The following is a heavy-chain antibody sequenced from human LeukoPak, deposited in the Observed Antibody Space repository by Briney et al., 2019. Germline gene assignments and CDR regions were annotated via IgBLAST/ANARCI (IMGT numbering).Heavy chain of an antibody. V-gene: IGHV1-18*01. CDR2: TSAYNGNT. Sequence: ASVKVSCKASGYTFTSYGISWVRQAPGQGLEWMGWTSAYNGNTNYAQKLQGRVTMTTDTSTSTAYMELRSLRSDDTAVYYCARALRNGWYWDFDYWGQGTLVTVSS. D-gene: IGHD6-19*01. CDR1: GYTFTSYG. CDR3: ARALRNGWYWDFDY. J-gene: IGHJ4*02.